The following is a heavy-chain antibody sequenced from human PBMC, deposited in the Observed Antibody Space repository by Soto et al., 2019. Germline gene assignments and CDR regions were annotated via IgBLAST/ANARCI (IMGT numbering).Heavy chain of an antibody. D-gene: IGHD1-26*01. CDR2: ISFDASKE. CDR3: XRPNHGSGNFQPAALDL. V-gene: IGHV3-30*04. Sequence: GGSLRLSCTVSGFTFTNYAFHWVRQAPGKGLEWVAIISFDASKEYYADAVKDRFTISRDNSKNTLYLQMSSLTVEDTAVYYCXRPNHGSGNFQPAALDLWGQGTLVTVSS. CDR1: GFTFTNYA. J-gene: IGHJ4*03.